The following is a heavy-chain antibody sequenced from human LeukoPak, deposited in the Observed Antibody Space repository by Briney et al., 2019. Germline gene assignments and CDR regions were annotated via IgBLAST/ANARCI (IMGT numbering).Heavy chain of an antibody. CDR1: GGSLNGYY. CDR3: ARISGGY. Sequence: KSSETLSLTCAVYGGSLNGYYWTWIRQPPGKGLEWIGEINHSGSTNYNASLKRRVTISVDTSMNQFYLKLTSVSAADTAVYYCARISGGYWGQGTPVTVSS. CDR2: INHSGST. V-gene: IGHV4-34*01. J-gene: IGHJ4*02. D-gene: IGHD3-10*01.